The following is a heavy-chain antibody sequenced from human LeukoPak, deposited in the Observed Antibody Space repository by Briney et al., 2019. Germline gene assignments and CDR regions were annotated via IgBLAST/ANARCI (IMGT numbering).Heavy chain of an antibody. CDR1: GFTSHNYA. CDR2: IKGNVDTT. Sequence: PGGSLRLSCAASGFTSHNYAMHWVRQAPGKGLEWVSLIKGNVDTTYNADSGKGRFTISRDNSKNSLYLQINSLRTEDTALYYCAKDIGSGWSFDYWGQGTLVTVSS. V-gene: IGHV3-43*02. CDR3: AKDIGSGWSFDY. J-gene: IGHJ4*02. D-gene: IGHD6-19*01.